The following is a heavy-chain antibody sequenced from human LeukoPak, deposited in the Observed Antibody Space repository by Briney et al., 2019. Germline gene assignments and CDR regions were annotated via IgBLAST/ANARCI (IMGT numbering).Heavy chain of an antibody. V-gene: IGHV3-33*01. Sequence: PGRSLRLSCAASGFTFSSYGMHWVRQAPGKGLEWVAVIWYDGSNKYYADSVKGRFTISRDNSKNTLYLQMNSLRAEDTAVYYCAREETGNPGGHWGQGTLVTVSS. D-gene: IGHD1-14*01. J-gene: IGHJ4*02. CDR2: IWYDGSNK. CDR1: GFTFSSYG. CDR3: AREETGNPGGH.